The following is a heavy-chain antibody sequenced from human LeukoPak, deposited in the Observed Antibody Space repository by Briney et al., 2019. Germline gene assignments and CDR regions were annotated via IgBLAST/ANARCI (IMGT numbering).Heavy chain of an antibody. V-gene: IGHV4-38-2*01. J-gene: IGHJ4*02. CDR2: MYHSGST. CDR3: ARRIVSSSSGFDY. CDR1: GYSTSSGYH. Sequence: PSETLSLTCAVSGYSTSSGYHWGWIRQSPGKGLEWIGFMYHSGSTYYDPSLKSRVTISVDTSKNQFSLKLSSVTAADTAVYYCARRIVSSSSGFDYWGQGTLVTVSS. D-gene: IGHD6-6*01.